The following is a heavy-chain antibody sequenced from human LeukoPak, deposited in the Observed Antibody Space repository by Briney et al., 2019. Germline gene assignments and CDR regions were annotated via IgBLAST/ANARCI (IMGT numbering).Heavy chain of an antibody. J-gene: IGHJ4*02. CDR1: GYTFTGYY. CDR3: ARGEGVNYRYSGFGYFNAVDY. CDR2: INPNSGGT. V-gene: IGHV1-2*02. Sequence: GASVKVSCKASGYTFTGYYMHWVRQAPGQGLEWMGWINPNSGGTNYAQKFQGRVTMTRDTSISTVYMELSSLRSDDTAMYYCARGEGVNYRYSGFGYFNAVDYWGQGTLVTVSS. D-gene: IGHD3-16*02.